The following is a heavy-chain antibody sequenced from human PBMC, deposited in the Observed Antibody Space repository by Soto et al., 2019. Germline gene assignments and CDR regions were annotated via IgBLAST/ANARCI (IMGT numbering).Heavy chain of an antibody. D-gene: IGHD2-15*01. CDR3: ARYLGYCSGGSCYSGDY. V-gene: IGHV1-69*02. CDR1: GGTFSSYT. J-gene: IGHJ4*02. Sequence: QVQLVQSGAEVKKPGSSVKVSCKASGGTFSSYTISWVRQAPGQGLEWMGRIIPILGIANYAQKFQGRVTITADKSTSTAYMELSSLRSEDTDVYYCARYLGYCSGGSCYSGDYWGQGTLVTVSS. CDR2: IIPILGIA.